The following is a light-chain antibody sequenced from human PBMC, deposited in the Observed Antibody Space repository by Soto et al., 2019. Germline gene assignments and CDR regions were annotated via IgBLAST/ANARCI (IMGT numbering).Light chain of an antibody. J-gene: IGKJ4*01. CDR1: QSFRGL. CDR3: QQRVNWPPT. V-gene: IGKV3-11*01. Sequence: EVVLTQSPVTLALSPWEIATLSCRASQSFRGLLAWYQQKPGQSPRLLFFDASSRATGVPARFSAGGSGTDFTLIISSLEPEDFAVYYCQQRVNWPPTFGGGTKVDI. CDR2: DAS.